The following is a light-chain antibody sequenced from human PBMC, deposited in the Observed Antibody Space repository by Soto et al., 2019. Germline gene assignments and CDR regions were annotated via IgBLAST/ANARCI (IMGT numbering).Light chain of an antibody. CDR1: QSLLYSSNNKNY. J-gene: IGKJ2*01. CDR3: QQYYSTPYS. V-gene: IGKV4-1*01. CDR2: WAS. Sequence: DFVMTQSPDSLAVSLGERATINCKSSQSLLYSSNNKNYLAWYQQKPGQPHELLLYWASTRQSGVPDRFSGSGSGTDFTLTISSLQAEDVAVYYCQQYYSTPYSFGQGTKLEIK.